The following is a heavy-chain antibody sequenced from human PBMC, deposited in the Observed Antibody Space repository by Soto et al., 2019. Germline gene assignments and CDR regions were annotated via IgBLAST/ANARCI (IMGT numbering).Heavy chain of an antibody. CDR3: AKGTYDFWSGYYFDY. Sequence: GGSLRLSCAASGFSFSRYAMSWVRQAPGKGLEWVSAISGSGGSTYYADSVKGRFTISRDNSKTTLYLQINSLRAEDTAVYYCAKGTYDFWSGYYFDYWGQGTLVTVSS. D-gene: IGHD3-3*01. CDR2: ISGSGGST. CDR1: GFSFSRYA. J-gene: IGHJ4*02. V-gene: IGHV3-23*01.